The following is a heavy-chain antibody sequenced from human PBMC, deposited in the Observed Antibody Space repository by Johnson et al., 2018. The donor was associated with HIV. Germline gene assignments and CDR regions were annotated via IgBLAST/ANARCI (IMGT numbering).Heavy chain of an antibody. V-gene: IGHV3-9*01. CDR2: ISWNSGSI. Sequence: EVQVVESGGGLVKPGGSLRLSCAASGFTFDDYAMHWVRQAPGKGLEWVSGISWNSGSIGYADSVQGRFTISSDNAKNSLYLQMNSLRAEDTALYYCAKDGVAAAFAAFDIWGQGTMVTVSS. D-gene: IGHD6-13*01. CDR3: AKDGVAAAFAAFDI. J-gene: IGHJ3*02. CDR1: GFTFDDYA.